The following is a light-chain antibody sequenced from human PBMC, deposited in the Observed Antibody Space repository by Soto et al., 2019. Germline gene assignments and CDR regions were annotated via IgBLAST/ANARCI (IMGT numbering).Light chain of an antibody. J-gene: IGKJ5*01. CDR3: QQLNTLPFT. CDR1: NDISTY. V-gene: IGKV1-9*01. Sequence: DSQLTQSTSLLSVCXXERVTITCGASNDISTYLAWYQQKPGKAPKXXIYEASNLQSGVPSRFSGSGSGTEFTLTISGLLPEDFATYHCQQLNTLPFTFGKGTRLEI. CDR2: EAS.